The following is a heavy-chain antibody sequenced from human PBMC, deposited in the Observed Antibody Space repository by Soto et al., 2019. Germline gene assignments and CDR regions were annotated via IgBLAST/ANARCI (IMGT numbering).Heavy chain of an antibody. Sequence: PSETLSLTCTVSGGSISSYYWSWVRQPPGKGLEWIGYIYYSGSTYYNPSLKSRVTISVDTSKNQISLKLSSVTAADTAVYYCARDPAAEDYYYGMDVWGQGTTVTVSS. CDR1: GGSISSYY. CDR3: ARDPAAEDYYYGMDV. J-gene: IGHJ6*02. D-gene: IGHD2-15*01. V-gene: IGHV4-59*12. CDR2: IYYSGST.